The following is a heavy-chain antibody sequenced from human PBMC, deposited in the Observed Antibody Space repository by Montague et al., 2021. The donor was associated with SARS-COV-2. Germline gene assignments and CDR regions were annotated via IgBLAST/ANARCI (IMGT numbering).Heavy chain of an antibody. CDR3: ARHDPVGGVRP. CDR1: GGSISSYY. V-gene: IGHV4-59*08. D-gene: IGHD2-8*02. J-gene: IGHJ5*02. Sequence: SETLSLTCTVSGGSISSYYWSWIRQPQGKGLEWIGYIYYSGSTNYNSSPTRRVPISVDTSKNQFSLKLSSVTAADTAVYYCARHDPVGGVRPWGQGTLVTVSS. CDR2: IYYSGST.